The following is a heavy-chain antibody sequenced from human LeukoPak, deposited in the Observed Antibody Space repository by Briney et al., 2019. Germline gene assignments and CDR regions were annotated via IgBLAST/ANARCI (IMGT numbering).Heavy chain of an antibody. V-gene: IGHV4-39*01. CDR3: ARHTRSGLEFDY. J-gene: IGHJ4*02. Sequence: GSLRLSCAASGFTFSSYWMSWVRQAPGKGLEWIGSIYYSGSTYYNPSLKSRVTISVDTSKNQFSLKLSSVTAADTAVYYCARHTRSGLEFDYWGQGTLVTVSS. CDR2: IYYSGST. D-gene: IGHD6-19*01. CDR1: GFTFSSYW.